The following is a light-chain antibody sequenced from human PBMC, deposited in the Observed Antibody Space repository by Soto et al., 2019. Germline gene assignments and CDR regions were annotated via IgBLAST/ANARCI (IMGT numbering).Light chain of an antibody. CDR3: SSYTSSSTRV. J-gene: IGLJ1*01. Sequence: QSVLTQPASVSGSPGQSITISCTGTSSDVGGYNYVSWYQQHPGKAPKLMIYDVSNRPSGVSYRFSGSKSCNTASLTISGLQAEDEADYYCSSYTSSSTRVFGTGTKVTVL. CDR2: DVS. V-gene: IGLV2-14*01. CDR1: SSDVGGYNY.